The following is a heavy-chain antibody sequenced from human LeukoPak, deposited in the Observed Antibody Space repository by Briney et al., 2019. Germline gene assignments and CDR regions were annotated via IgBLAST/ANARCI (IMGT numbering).Heavy chain of an antibody. CDR2: FSGYNGDT. D-gene: IGHD3-10*01. CDR3: ARAPNYSGSGSPLWDL. Sequence: ASVKVSCKASGYPFTSYGFSWVRQAPGQGLEWMGWFSGYNGDTRYAQDLQGRVTMTTDTSTSTAYMELRSLRSDDTAVCYCARAPNYSGSGSPLWDLWGQGTAVTVSS. V-gene: IGHV1-18*01. J-gene: IGHJ5*02. CDR1: GYPFTSYG.